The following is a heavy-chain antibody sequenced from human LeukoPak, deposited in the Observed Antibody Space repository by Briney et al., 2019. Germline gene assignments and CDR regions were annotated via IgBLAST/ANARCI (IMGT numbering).Heavy chain of an antibody. D-gene: IGHD5-18*01. CDR3: ARLEASGYSYGYDY. V-gene: IGHV3-48*01. J-gene: IGHJ4*02. CDR2: ISSSSSTI. Sequence: PGGSLRLSCAASGFTFSSYSMNWVRQAPGKGLEWVSYISSSSSTICYADSVKGRFTISRDNAKNSLYLQMNSLRAEDTAVYYCARLEASGYSYGYDYWGQGTLVTVSS. CDR1: GFTFSSYS.